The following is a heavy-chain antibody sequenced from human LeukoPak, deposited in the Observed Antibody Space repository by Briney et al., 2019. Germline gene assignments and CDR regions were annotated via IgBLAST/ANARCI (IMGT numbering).Heavy chain of an antibody. V-gene: IGHV5-51*01. CDR2: ISPGDSDA. CDR1: RYRFTSHW. J-gene: IGHJ4*02. Sequence: GESLKISCKGSRYRFTSHWIGWVRQMPGKGLEWMGIISPGDSDARYSPSFQGQVTISADKSINTAYLQWSSLKASDTAMYYCARQAYCGGDCSANFDYWGQGTLVTVSS. CDR3: ARQAYCGGDCSANFDY. D-gene: IGHD2-21*02.